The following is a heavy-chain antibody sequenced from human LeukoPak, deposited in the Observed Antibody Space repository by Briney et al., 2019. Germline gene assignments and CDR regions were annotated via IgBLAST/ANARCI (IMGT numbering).Heavy chain of an antibody. CDR2: INPNSGGT. J-gene: IGHJ4*02. D-gene: IGHD2-2*01. CDR1: GYTFTGYY. Sequence: ASVKVSCKASGYTFTGYYMHWVRQAPGQGLEWVGWINPNSGGTNYAQKFQGRVTMTRDTSISTAHMELSRLRFDDTAVYYCARDRAWCYSTNCYQASDCWGQGTLVTVSS. V-gene: IGHV1-2*02. CDR3: ARDRAWCYSTNCYQASDC.